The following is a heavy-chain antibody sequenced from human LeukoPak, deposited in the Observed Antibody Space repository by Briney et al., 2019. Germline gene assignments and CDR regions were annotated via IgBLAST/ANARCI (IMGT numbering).Heavy chain of an antibody. D-gene: IGHD3-10*01. CDR1: GASISPYY. CDR2: LYPSGSS. CDR3: ARDLSGSLYFDY. V-gene: IGHV4-4*07. J-gene: IGHJ4*02. Sequence: SETLSLTCTVSGASISPYYWTWIRQPAGKGLEWIGRLYPSGSSDYNPSLKSRVSISVGTSNNQFSLRVTSVTAADTAIYYCARDLSGSLYFDYWGQGILVTVSA.